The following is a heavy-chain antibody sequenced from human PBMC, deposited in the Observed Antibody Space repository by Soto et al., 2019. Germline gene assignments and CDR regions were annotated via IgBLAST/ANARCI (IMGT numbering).Heavy chain of an antibody. J-gene: IGHJ3*02. CDR2: IYYSGST. CDR1: GGSVSSGSYY. CDR3: ARFVRPRIQLWADAFDI. V-gene: IGHV4-61*01. Sequence: QVQLQESGPGLVKPSETLSLTCTVSGGSVSSGSYYWSWIRQPPGKGLEWIGYIYYSGSTNYNPSLKSRVTISVDTSKNQFSLKLSSVTAADTAVYYCARFVRPRIQLWADAFDIWGQGTMVTVSS. D-gene: IGHD5-18*01.